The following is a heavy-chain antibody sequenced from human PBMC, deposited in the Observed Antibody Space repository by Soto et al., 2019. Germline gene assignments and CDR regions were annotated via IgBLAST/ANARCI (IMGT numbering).Heavy chain of an antibody. Sequence: EVQLAESGGGLVQPGRSLRLSCAASGFTFDYYAMHWVRQGPGKGLEWVSSISWNSGNLGYADSVKGRFTISRDNAKNSLYLQMNSLRGEDTALYYCAKGASTTVFAFNDYWGQGTLVTVSS. J-gene: IGHJ4*02. CDR3: AKGASTTVFAFNDY. CDR1: GFTFDYYA. CDR2: ISWNSGNL. D-gene: IGHD4-17*01. V-gene: IGHV3-9*01.